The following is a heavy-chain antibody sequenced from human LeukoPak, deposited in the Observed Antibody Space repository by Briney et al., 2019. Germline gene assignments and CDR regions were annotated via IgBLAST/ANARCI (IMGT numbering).Heavy chain of an antibody. Sequence: PGGSLRLSCAASGFTFSSYSMNWVRQAPGKGLEWVSYISSSSSTIYYADSVKGRFTISRDNAKNSLYLQMNSLRAEDTAVYYCARANLRRGYSYGWLDYWGQGTLVTVSS. V-gene: IGHV3-48*01. CDR3: ARANLRRGYSYGWLDY. CDR1: GFTFSSYS. J-gene: IGHJ4*02. CDR2: ISSSSSTI. D-gene: IGHD5-18*01.